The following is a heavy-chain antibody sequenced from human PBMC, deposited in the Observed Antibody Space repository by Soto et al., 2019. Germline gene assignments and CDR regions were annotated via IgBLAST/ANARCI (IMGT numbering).Heavy chain of an antibody. V-gene: IGHV1-18*01. J-gene: IGHJ4*01. CDR1: GYTISTYG. Sequence: VASVKVSCKASGYTISTYGFGWVRQVPGQGLEWMGWISVYNGNTNYAQSFQGRITMTTDTSTSTAYMELGSLRSDDTAVYYCARVGYGSSFIDYWGQGTLVTVSS. CDR2: ISVYNGNT. CDR3: ARVGYGSSFIDY. D-gene: IGHD6-13*01.